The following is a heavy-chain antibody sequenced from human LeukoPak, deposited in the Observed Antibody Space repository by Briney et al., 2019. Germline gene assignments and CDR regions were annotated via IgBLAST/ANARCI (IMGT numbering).Heavy chain of an antibody. J-gene: IGHJ4*02. V-gene: IGHV7-4-1*02. CDR3: ARDDWILGYCSGGSCYPDY. Sequence: ASVKVSCKASGYTFTSYAMNWVRQAPGQGLEWMGWINTNTGNPTYAQGFTGRFVFSLDTSVSTAYLQISSLKAEDTAVYYCARDDWILGYCSGGSCYPDYWGQGTLVTVSS. CDR2: INTNTGNP. CDR1: GYTFTSYA. D-gene: IGHD2-15*01.